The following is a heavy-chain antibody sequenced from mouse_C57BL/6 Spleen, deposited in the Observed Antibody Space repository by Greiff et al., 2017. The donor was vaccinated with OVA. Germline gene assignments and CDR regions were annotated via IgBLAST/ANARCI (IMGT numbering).Heavy chain of an antibody. D-gene: IGHD1-1*01. CDR2: IYWADDK. Sequence: ESGPGILQSSQTLSLTCSFSGFSLSTSGMGVSWIRQPSGKGLEWLAHIYWADDKRYNPSLKSRPTISKDTSRNQVFLKITSVDTADTATYYCARLITTVVAPYYAMDYWGQGTSVTVSS. CDR1: GFSLSTSGMG. CDR3: ARLITTVVAPYYAMDY. J-gene: IGHJ4*01. V-gene: IGHV8-12*01.